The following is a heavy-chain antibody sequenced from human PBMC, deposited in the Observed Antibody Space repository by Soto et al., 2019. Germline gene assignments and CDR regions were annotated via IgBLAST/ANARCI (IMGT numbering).Heavy chain of an antibody. CDR2: IYYSGST. Sequence: SETLSLTCTVSGGSISSYYWSWIRQPPGKGLEWIGYIYYSGSTNYNPSLKSRVTISVDTSKNQFSLKLSSVTAADTAVYYCARVRSYDILTGYYSPGYYYYYMDVWGKGTTVTVSS. V-gene: IGHV4-59*01. D-gene: IGHD3-9*01. J-gene: IGHJ6*03. CDR3: ARVRSYDILTGYYSPGYYYYYMDV. CDR1: GGSISSYY.